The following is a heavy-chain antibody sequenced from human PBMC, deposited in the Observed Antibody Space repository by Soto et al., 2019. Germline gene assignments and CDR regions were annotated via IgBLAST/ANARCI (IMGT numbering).Heavy chain of an antibody. Sequence: GVSLRLSCAASGFIFSTYGMFWVRQALGRGLEWVALISYDGRNTYYSDSVKGRFTVSRDNSKSTLYLQMNSLRAEDTAVYYCAKGSYSGRYSDFDYWGQGTLVSVSS. CDR2: ISYDGRNT. CDR3: AKGSYSGRYSDFDY. J-gene: IGHJ4*02. CDR1: GFIFSTYG. V-gene: IGHV3-30*18. D-gene: IGHD1-26*01.